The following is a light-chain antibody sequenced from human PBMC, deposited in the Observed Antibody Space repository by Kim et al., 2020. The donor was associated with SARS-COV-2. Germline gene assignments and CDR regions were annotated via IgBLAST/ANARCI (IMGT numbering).Light chain of an antibody. J-gene: IGKJ1*01. CDR2: RAS. Sequence: DIQMTQSPSTLSASVGDRVTITCRASQSISTYLAWYQQKPGKAPKVLIYRASTLQTGVPSRFSGSGSGTDFTLTISSLQPDDFATYYCQQYHRYSTFGQGTKVDIK. V-gene: IGKV1-5*03. CDR1: QSISTY. CDR3: QQYHRYST.